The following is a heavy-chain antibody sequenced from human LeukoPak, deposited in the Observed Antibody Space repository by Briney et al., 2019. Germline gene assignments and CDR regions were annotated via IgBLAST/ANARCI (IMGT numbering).Heavy chain of an antibody. CDR3: AKGSGITLVRDLDY. V-gene: IGHV3-9*01. D-gene: IGHD3-10*01. J-gene: IGHJ4*02. Sequence: PGRSLRLSCAASGFTLDDYAMHWVRQPPGKGLEWVSGISWNSETLGYADSVKGRFTISRDSAKNSLYLQMNSLRADDTALYYCAKGSGITLVRDLDYWGQGTLVTVSS. CDR2: ISWNSETL. CDR1: GFTLDDYA.